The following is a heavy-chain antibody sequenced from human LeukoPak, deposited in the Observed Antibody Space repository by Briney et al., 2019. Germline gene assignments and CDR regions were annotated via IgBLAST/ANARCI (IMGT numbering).Heavy chain of an antibody. CDR2: ISSSGSTI. Sequence: NPGGSLRLSCAASGFIFSDYYMSWIRQAPGKGLEWVSYISSSGSTISYADSVKGRFTISRDNAKNSLYLQMNSLRAEDTAVYYCARDLAASWSPSAFDIWGQGTMVTVSS. D-gene: IGHD6-13*01. V-gene: IGHV3-11*01. CDR3: ARDLAASWSPSAFDI. J-gene: IGHJ3*02. CDR1: GFIFSDYY.